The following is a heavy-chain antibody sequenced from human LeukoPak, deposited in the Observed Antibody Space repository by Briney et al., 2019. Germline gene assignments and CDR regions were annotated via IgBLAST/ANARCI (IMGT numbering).Heavy chain of an antibody. D-gene: IGHD5-12*01. CDR2: MHNSGSS. CDR1: GASTSHFY. Sequence: SETLSLSCTVSGASTSHFYWNWIRQPPRKGLEWIGYMHNSGSSKHNPSLKSRVTISIDTSKNQFSLQPTSVTAADTAMYFCARSAEWLRNAFDIWGHGTLVIVSS. CDR3: ARSAEWLRNAFDI. V-gene: IGHV4-59*01. J-gene: IGHJ3*02.